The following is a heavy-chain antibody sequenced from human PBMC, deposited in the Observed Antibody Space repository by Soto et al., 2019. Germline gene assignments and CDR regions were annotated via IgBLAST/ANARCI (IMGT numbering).Heavy chain of an antibody. V-gene: IGHV4-30-4*01. CDR1: GGSISSGDYY. D-gene: IGHD3-10*01. J-gene: IGHJ4*02. CDR2: IYYSGST. Sequence: HVQLQESGPGLVKPSQTLSLTCTVSGGSISSGDYYWSWIRQRPGKGLEWIGYIYYSGSTYYNPYINSRVTISVDTSNTHFTLKLSSVTAAATAVYYCATIYLGSNRRDYLVQVTLVTVS. CDR3: ATIYLGSNRRDY.